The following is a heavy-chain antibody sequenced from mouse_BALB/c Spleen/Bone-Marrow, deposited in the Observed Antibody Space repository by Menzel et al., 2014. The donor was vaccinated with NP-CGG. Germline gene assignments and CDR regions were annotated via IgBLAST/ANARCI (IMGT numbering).Heavy chain of an antibody. CDR1: GFTFXSYT. J-gene: IGHJ4*01. V-gene: IGHV5-12-2*01. CDR2: ISNGGGST. D-gene: IGHD2-4*01. Sequence: EVKLQESGGGLVQPGGSLKLSCAASGFTFXSYTMSWVRQTPEKRLEWVAYISNGGGSTYYPDTVKGRFTISRDNAKNTLYLQMSSLKSEDTAMYYCARGLRGYAMDYWGQGTSVTVSS. CDR3: ARGLRGYAMDY.